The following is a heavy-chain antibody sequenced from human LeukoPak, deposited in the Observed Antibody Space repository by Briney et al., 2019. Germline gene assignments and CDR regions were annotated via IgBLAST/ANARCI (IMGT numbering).Heavy chain of an antibody. V-gene: IGHV5-51*01. D-gene: IGHD5-24*01. CDR2: IYPGDSDT. CDR3: ARESRDGYNNSDY. Sequence: GDSLKISCKGSGYTFTTYWIGWVRQTPGKGLEWMGIIYPGDSDTRYSPSFQGQVTISADKSVNTAYLQWTSLRASDTAMYYCARESRDGYNNSDYCGQGTLVTVSS. CDR1: GYTFTTYW. J-gene: IGHJ4*02.